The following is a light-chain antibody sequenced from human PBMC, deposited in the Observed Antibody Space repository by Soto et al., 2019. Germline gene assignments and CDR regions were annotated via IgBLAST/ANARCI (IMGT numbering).Light chain of an antibody. CDR1: QSVSSN. V-gene: IGKV3-15*01. CDR3: QYYGNSRIT. CDR2: GAS. Sequence: VMTQSPATLSVSPGESVALSCRASQSVSSNLAWYQQKPGQAPRLLIYGASTRPTGVPARFSGSGSGTDFTLTINRLEPEDCVVDYCQYYGNSRITFGQGTRLEIK. J-gene: IGKJ5*01.